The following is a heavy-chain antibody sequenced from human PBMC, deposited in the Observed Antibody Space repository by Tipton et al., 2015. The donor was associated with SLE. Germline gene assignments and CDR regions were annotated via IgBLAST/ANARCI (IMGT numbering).Heavy chain of an antibody. Sequence: SLRLSCAASGFTFSSYWMSWVRQAPGKWLEWVANIKQDGSEKYYVDSVKGRFTISRDNAKNSLYLQMNSLRAEDTAVYYCAKDRLAFHYDSSGYPSYFQHWGQGTQVTVSS. CDR3: AKDRLAFHYDSSGYPSYFQH. CDR2: IKQDGSEK. V-gene: IGHV3-7*03. J-gene: IGHJ1*01. D-gene: IGHD3-22*01. CDR1: GFTFSSYW.